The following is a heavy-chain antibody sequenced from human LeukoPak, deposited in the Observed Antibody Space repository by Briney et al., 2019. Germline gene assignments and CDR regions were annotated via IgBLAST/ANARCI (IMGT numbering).Heavy chain of an antibody. CDR2: IDAGGTT. V-gene: IGHV4-4*07. Sequence: SETLSLTCTVSGGSISPYYWYWIRQPAGKGLEWIGRIDAGGTTNYSPSLKSRVTMSVDTSKIQFSLKLNSVTAADTAVYYCARGEGNYFDYWGQGTLVTVSS. CDR3: ARGEGNYFDY. CDR1: GGSISPYY. J-gene: IGHJ4*02.